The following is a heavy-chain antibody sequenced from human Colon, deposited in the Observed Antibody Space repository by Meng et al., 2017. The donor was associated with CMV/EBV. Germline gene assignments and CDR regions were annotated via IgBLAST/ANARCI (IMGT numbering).Heavy chain of an antibody. CDR1: FRRYA. D-gene: IGHD6-19*01. CDR3: AYRGIVIPSGLQEYFQK. Sequence: FRRYAMNWVRQAPGKGLEWVAVISYDERDTFYADSVQGRFTLSRDNSKSTLYLQMDSLRDEDTAVYYCAYRGIVIPSGLQEYFQKWGQGTLVTVSS. J-gene: IGHJ1*01. V-gene: IGHV3-30*04. CDR2: ISYDERDT.